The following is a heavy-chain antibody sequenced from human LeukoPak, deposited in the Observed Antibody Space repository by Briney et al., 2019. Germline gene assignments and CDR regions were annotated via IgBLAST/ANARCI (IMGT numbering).Heavy chain of an antibody. Sequence: SVKVSCKASGGTFSSYAISWARQAPGQGLEWMGGIIPIFGTANYAQKFQGRVTITADESTSTAYMELSSLRSEDTAVYYCAVGMVRGVIITGTYYYYYMDVWGKGTTVTISS. CDR2: IIPIFGTA. CDR1: GGTFSSYA. J-gene: IGHJ6*03. D-gene: IGHD3-10*01. V-gene: IGHV1-69*13. CDR3: AVGMVRGVIITGTYYYYYMDV.